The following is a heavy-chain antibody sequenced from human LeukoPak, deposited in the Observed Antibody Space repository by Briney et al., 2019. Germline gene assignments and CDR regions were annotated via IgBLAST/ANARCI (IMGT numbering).Heavy chain of an antibody. V-gene: IGHV3-74*01. CDR1: GFTFSSYW. J-gene: IGHJ4*02. CDR2: INSDGSST. Sequence: AGGSLRLSCAASGFTFSSYWMHWVRQAPGKGLVWVSRINSDGSSTSYADSVKGRFTISRDNAKNTLYLQMNSLRAEDTAVYYCAKGAPFDYFDYWGQGTLVTVSS. CDR3: AKGAPFDYFDY.